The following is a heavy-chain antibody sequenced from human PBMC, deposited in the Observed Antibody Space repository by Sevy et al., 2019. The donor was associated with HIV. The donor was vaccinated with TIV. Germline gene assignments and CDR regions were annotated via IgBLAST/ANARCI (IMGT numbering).Heavy chain of an antibody. J-gene: IGHJ6*02. CDR2: IKSRGDGGAI. V-gene: IGHV3-15*01. CDR3: TTDWSITIFTYGMDV. D-gene: IGHD3-9*01. Sequence: GGSLRLSCTASGFTVNDAWMNWVRQAPGKGLEWVGLIKSRGDGGAIDYAAPVKGRFTISRDDSKNTLYLQMNSLKTEDTAVYYCTTDWSITIFTYGMDVWGQGTTVTVSS. CDR1: GFTVNDAW.